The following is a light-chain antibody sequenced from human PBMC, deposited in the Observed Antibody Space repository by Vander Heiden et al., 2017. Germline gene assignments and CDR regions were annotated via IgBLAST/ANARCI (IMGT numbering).Light chain of an antibody. CDR3: QQDNNWPPYT. V-gene: IGKV3-15*01. J-gene: IGKJ2*01. Sequence: EIVMTQSPTTLSVSPEERATLSCRASQSVSSNLAWYKQKPGQAPRLLIYGASTRVTGIPARFNGSRYGIEFTLTISSRQSEDSAVYYCQQDNNWPPYTFGQGTKLEIK. CDR2: GAS. CDR1: QSVSSN.